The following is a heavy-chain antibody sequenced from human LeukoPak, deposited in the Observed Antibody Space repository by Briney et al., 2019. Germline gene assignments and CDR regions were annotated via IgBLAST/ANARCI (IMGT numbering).Heavy chain of an antibody. CDR2: IYHSGST. CDR3: ASPATYRFDY. CDR1: GYSISSGYY. Sequence: SETLSLTCTVSGYSISSGYYWGWIRQPPGKGLEWIGSIYHSGSTYYNPSLKSRVTISVDTSKNQFSLKLSSVTAADTAVYYCASPATYRFDYWGQGTLVTVSS. V-gene: IGHV4-38-2*02. J-gene: IGHJ4*02.